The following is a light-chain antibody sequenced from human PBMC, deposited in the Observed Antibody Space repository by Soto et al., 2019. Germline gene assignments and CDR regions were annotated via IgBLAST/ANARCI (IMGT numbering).Light chain of an antibody. J-gene: IGKJ5*01. CDR3: QHYSSSPPAIT. CDR1: QSVTSGH. CDR2: GAS. Sequence: EIVLTQSPGTLSLSPGERATLSCRASQSVTSGHLAWYQQQPNQAPRLLIYGASYRATDIPDRFSGGGSGTDFTLTISRLEPEDFAVYYCQHYSSSPPAITFGQGTRLEIK. V-gene: IGKV3-20*01.